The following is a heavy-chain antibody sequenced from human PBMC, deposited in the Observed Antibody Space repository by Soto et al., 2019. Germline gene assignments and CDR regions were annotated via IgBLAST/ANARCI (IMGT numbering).Heavy chain of an antibody. D-gene: IGHD6-19*01. V-gene: IGHV4-39*01. Sequence: SETLSLTCTVSGGSISSSSYYWGWIRQPPGKGLEWIGSIYYSGSTYYNPSLKSRVTISVDTSKNQFSLKLSSVTAADTAVYYCARHQDSSGWYDGHYFDYWGQGTLVTVSS. CDR1: GGSISSSSYY. CDR3: ARHQDSSGWYDGHYFDY. CDR2: IYYSGST. J-gene: IGHJ4*02.